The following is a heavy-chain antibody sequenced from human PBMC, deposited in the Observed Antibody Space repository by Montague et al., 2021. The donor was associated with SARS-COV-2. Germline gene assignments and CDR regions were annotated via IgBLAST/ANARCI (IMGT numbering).Heavy chain of an antibody. CDR3: AARADYYYGTDV. CDR2: IYSGGST. V-gene: IGHV3-66*01. Sequence: SLRLSCAASGFTVSSNNMSWVRQAPGKGLEWVSVIYSGGSTQYADSVKGRFTISRDKSNYTLYLQMNSLRAEDTAVYYCAARADYYYGTDVWGQGTSVTVSS. J-gene: IGHJ6*02. CDR1: GFTVSSNN.